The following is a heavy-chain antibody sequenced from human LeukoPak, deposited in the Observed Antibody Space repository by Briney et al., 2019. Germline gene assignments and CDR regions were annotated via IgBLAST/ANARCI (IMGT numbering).Heavy chain of an antibody. CDR1: GGSISSSSYY. CDR3: ARARAHLKYYYDSSGYYYFDY. CDR2: IYFSGST. V-gene: IGHV4-39*07. J-gene: IGHJ4*02. D-gene: IGHD3-22*01. Sequence: SETLSLTCTVSGGSISSSSYYWGWIRQPPGKGLEWIGIIYFSGSTYYNPSLKSRVTISVDTSKNQFSLKLNSVTAADTAVYYCARARAHLKYYYDSSGYYYFDYWGQGTLVTVSS.